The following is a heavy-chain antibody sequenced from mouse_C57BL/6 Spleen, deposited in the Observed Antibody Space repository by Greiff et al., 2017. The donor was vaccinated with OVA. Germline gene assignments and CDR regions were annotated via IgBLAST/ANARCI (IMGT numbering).Heavy chain of an antibody. D-gene: IGHD2-5*01. CDR1: GFTFSSYT. V-gene: IGHV5-9*01. J-gene: IGHJ1*03. CDR3: ARGGYYSNYGWYFDV. Sequence: EVMLVESGGGLVKPGGSLKLSCAASGFTFSSYTMSWVRQTPEKRLEWVATISGGGGNTYYPDSVKGRFTISRDNAKNTLYLQMSSLRSEDTALYYCARGGYYSNYGWYFDVWGTGTTVTVSS. CDR2: ISGGGGNT.